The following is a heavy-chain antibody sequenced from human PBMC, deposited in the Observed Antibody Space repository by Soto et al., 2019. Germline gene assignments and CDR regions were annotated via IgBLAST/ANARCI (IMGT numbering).Heavy chain of an antibody. Sequence: VQLVESGGGEVQPGRSLTISCAASGFTFSTYGMHWVRQTPGKGLEWVAVISYDGTNKFYSDSVKGRFTISRDNFKNTLTLQMNRLKADDTAVYSCAKDLQSYGDYDYYCYGMDVWGLGTRVTVSS. V-gene: IGHV3-30*18. D-gene: IGHD4-17*01. CDR2: ISYDGTNK. J-gene: IGHJ6*02. CDR1: GFTFSTYG. CDR3: AKDLQSYGDYDYYCYGMDV.